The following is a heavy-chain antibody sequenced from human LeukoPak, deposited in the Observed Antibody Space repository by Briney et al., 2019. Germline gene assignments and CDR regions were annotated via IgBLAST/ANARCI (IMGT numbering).Heavy chain of an antibody. CDR2: IYHSGSI. J-gene: IGHJ5*02. V-gene: IGHV4-30-2*01. D-gene: IGHD3-22*01. CDR3: ARGDSSGYYQNWFDP. CDR1: GGSISSGGYY. Sequence: PSQTLSLTCTVSGGSISSGGYYWSWIRQHPGKGLEWIGYIYHSGSIYYNPSLKSRVTISVDRSKNQISLKLSSVTAADTAVYYCARGDSSGYYQNWFDPWGQGTLVTVSS.